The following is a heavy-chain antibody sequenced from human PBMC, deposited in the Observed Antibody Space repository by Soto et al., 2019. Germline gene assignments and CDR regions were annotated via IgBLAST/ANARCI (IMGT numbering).Heavy chain of an antibody. V-gene: IGHV4-59*01. CDR1: GGSISSFH. CDR3: ARLTYYDSTGRFDY. Sequence: PSETLSLTCTVSGGSISSFHWNWIRQPPGRGLEWIGYVYYSGYTNYNPSLKGRVAMSIDTSKSRFSLRLNSVTAADTAVYYCARLTYYDSTGRFDYWGQGIQVTVSS. D-gene: IGHD3-22*01. CDR2: VYYSGYT. J-gene: IGHJ4*02.